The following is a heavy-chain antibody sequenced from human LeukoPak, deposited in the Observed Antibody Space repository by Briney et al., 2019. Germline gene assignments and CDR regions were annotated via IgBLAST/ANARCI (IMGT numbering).Heavy chain of an antibody. D-gene: IGHD2-2*01. CDR3: ARGGFPSAS. CDR1: GYTFTSYE. CDR2: MNPNTGNT. Sequence: ASVKVSCKASGYTFTSYEINWVRQATGQGLEWMGWMNPNTGNTGYAQNFQGRATMTSDTSITTAYMELSSLRSEDTAVYYCARGGFPSASWGQGTLVTVSS. V-gene: IGHV1-8*01. J-gene: IGHJ4*02.